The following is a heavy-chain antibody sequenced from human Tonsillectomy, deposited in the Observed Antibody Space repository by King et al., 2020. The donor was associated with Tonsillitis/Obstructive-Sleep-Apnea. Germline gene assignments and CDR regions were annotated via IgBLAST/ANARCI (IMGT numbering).Heavy chain of an antibody. V-gene: IGHV3-7*04. CDR1: GFTFNICW. CDR2: IKQDGSEK. Sequence: VQLVESGGGLVQPGGSLRLSCAASGFTFNICWMTWVRQAPGKVLKWVANIKQDGSEKYYVDSVKGRFTIPRDNAENSLYLQMNTLRAEDTAVYYCARHGYNYGSHAFDIWGQGTMVTVSS. D-gene: IGHD5-18*01. J-gene: IGHJ3*02. CDR3: ARHGYNYGSHAFDI.